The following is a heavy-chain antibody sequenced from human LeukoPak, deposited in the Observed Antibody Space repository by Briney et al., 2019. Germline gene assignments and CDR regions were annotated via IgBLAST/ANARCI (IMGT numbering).Heavy chain of an antibody. V-gene: IGHV1-18*01. D-gene: IGHD3-3*01. CDR1: GYTFTSYG. CDR3: ARIGAYDFWSGYEVDYYYYMDV. Sequence: GASVKVSCKASGYTFTSYGISWVRQAPGQGLEWMGWISAYNGNTNYAQKLQGRVTMTTDTSTSTAYMELRSLRSDDTAVYYCARIGAYDFWSGYEVDYYYYMDVWGKGTTVTVSS. CDR2: ISAYNGNT. J-gene: IGHJ6*03.